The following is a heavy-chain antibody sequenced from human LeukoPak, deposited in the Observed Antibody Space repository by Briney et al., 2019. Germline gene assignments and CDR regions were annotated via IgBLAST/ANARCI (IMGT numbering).Heavy chain of an antibody. J-gene: IGHJ4*02. CDR1: GFTFSSYA. Sequence: GGSLRLSCAASGFTFSSYAMHWVRQAPGKGLEWVAVISYDGSNKYYADSVKGRFTISRDNSKNTLYLQMNSLRAEDTAVYYCARPEVGATLPFFDYWGQGTLVTVSS. D-gene: IGHD1-26*01. CDR3: ARPEVGATLPFFDY. CDR2: ISYDGSNK. V-gene: IGHV3-30*01.